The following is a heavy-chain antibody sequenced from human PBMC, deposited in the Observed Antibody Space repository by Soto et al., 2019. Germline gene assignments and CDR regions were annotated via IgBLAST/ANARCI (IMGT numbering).Heavy chain of an antibody. Sequence: QVQLQESGPGLVKPSGTLSLTCAVSGGSISSSNWWSWVRQPPGKGLEWIGEIYHSGSTNYNPSLRSRVTISVDKSKDQSSLKLSSVTAADTAVYYCARDQGGEYYGSGSPRFDPWGQGTLVTVSS. CDR3: ARDQGGEYYGSGSPRFDP. D-gene: IGHD3-10*01. CDR1: GGSISSSNW. V-gene: IGHV4-4*02. CDR2: IYHSGST. J-gene: IGHJ5*02.